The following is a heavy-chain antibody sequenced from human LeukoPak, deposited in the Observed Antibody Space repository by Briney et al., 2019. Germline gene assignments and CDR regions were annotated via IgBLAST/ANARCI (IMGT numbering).Heavy chain of an antibody. J-gene: IGHJ4*02. CDR1: GGTFSSYA. D-gene: IGHD3-22*01. CDR3: ARELWGGSSGYLFDY. CDR2: IIPIFGTA. V-gene: IGHV1-69*05. Sequence: SVKVSCKASGGTFSSYAISWVRQAPGQGLEWMGGIIPIFGTANYAQKFQGRVTMTRDTSTSTVYMELSSLRSEDTAVYYCARELWGGSSGYLFDYWGQGTLVTVSS.